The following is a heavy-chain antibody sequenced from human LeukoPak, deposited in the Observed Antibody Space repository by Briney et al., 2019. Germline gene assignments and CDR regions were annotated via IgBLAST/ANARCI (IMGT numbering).Heavy chain of an antibody. CDR3: ATGGSIDY. D-gene: IGHD1-26*01. CDR2: IIPILGLA. J-gene: IGHJ4*02. Sequence: ASVKVSCKASGGTFNNYTISWVRQAPGQGLDWMGRIIPILGLASYAQKFQGRVTITADTSTDTAYMELSSLRSEDTAVYYCATGGSIDYWGQGTLVTVSS. V-gene: IGHV1-69*02. CDR1: GGTFNNYT.